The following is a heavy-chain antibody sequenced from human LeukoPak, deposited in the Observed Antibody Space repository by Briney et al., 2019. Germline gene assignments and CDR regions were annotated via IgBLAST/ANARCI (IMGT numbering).Heavy chain of an antibody. V-gene: IGHV1-18*01. CDR3: ARCTAMVYDAFDI. J-gene: IGHJ3*02. Sequence: ASVKVSCKASGYTFTSYGISWVRPAPGQGLEWMGWITAYNGNTNYAQKLQGRVTMTTDTTTSTAYMELRSLRSDATAVYYCARCTAMVYDAFDIWGQGTMVTVSS. CDR2: ITAYNGNT. CDR1: GYTFTSYG. D-gene: IGHD5-18*01.